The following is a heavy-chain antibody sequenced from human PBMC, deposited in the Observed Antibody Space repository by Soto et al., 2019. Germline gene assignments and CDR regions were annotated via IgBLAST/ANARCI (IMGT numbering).Heavy chain of an antibody. CDR1: GLTFSSYG. CDR3: AKARDSSGYTHFDY. J-gene: IGHJ4*02. V-gene: IGHV3-30*18. D-gene: IGHD3-22*01. CDR2: ISYDGSNK. Sequence: GGSLRLSCAASGLTFSSYGMHWVRQAPGKGLEWVAVISYDGSNKYYADSVKGRFTISRDNSKNTLYLQMNSLRAEDTAVYYCAKARDSSGYTHFDYWGQGTLVTVSS.